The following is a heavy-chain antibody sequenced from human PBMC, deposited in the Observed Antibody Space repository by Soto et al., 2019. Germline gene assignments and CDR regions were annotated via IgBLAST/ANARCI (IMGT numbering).Heavy chain of an antibody. CDR3: AKEKTLTDRGYDAFDV. CDR1: GFAFSSYE. CDR2: ISSGGGTI. D-gene: IGHD5-18*01. V-gene: IGHV3-48*03. J-gene: IGHJ3*01. Sequence: GGSLRLSCAASGFAFSSYEMDWVRQAPGKGLEWIAYISSGGGTIYYADSVKGRFTISRDNARDSLYLEMNSLRVEDTAIYYCAKEKTLTDRGYDAFDVWGQGTMVTVSS.